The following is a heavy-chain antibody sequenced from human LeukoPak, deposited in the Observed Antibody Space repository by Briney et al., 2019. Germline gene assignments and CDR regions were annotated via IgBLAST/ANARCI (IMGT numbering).Heavy chain of an antibody. CDR1: GGSISSSSYY. D-gene: IGHD3-10*01. J-gene: IGHJ6*03. V-gene: IGHV4-61*01. CDR3: ARVNSGSKTYYYYYYMDV. CDR2: IYYSGST. Sequence: SETLSLTCTVSGGSISSSSYYWSWIRQPPGKGLEWIGYIYYSGSTNYNPSLKSRVTISVDTSKNQFSLKLSSVTAADTAVYYCARVNSGSKTYYYYYYMDVWGKGTTVTISS.